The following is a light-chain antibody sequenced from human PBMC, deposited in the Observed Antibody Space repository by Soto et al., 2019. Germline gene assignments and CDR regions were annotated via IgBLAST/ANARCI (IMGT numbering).Light chain of an antibody. CDR2: GAS. CDR1: QSVSNN. J-gene: IGKJ2*01. V-gene: IGKV3-15*01. CDR3: QHYDSLPHT. Sequence: EIVMTQSPATLSVSPGERATLSCRASQSVSNNLAWYQQKAGQAPRLLIYGASTRATGIPARFSGSGSGTEFTLTISSLQSEDFAVYYCQHYDSLPHTFGQGTKL.